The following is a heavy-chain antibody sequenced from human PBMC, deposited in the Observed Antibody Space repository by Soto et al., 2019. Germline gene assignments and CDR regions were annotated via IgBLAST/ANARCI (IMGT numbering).Heavy chain of an antibody. V-gene: IGHV1-69*13. J-gene: IGHJ4*02. CDR2: IIPIFGTA. CDR1: GGTFSSYA. D-gene: IGHD3-10*01. CDR3: ARWNRLGELLSHHFDY. Sequence: ASVKVSCKASGGTFSSYAISWVRQAPGQGLEWMGGIIPIFGTANYAQKFQGRVTITADESTSTAYMELSSLRSEDTAVYYCARWNRLGELLSHHFDYWGQGTLVTVSS.